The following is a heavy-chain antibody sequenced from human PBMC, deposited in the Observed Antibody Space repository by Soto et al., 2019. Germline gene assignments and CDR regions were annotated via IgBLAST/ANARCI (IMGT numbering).Heavy chain of an antibody. J-gene: IGHJ4*02. V-gene: IGHV4-31*03. CDR2: MYYSGST. CDR3: ARARENYFDY. CDR1: GGSISSGGYR. Sequence: QMQLQESGPGLVKPSQTLSLTCTVSGGSISSGGYRWTWIRQHPGKGLEWIGYMYYSGSTYYNPSLESRVIISVDTSKNQFSLTLSSVTSADTAVYYCARARENYFDYWGQGILVTVSS.